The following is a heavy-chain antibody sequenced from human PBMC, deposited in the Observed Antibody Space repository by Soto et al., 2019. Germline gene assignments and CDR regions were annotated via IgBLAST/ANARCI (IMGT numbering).Heavy chain of an antibody. CDR1: GFTFRTYA. J-gene: IGHJ4*02. CDR3: ATTYGRFLEWSTSGY. D-gene: IGHD3-3*01. Sequence: GRSLRLSCAASGFTFRTYAMSSVPQAPGKGLEWVSAISASDGRTYYADSVKGRFTISRDNSKNTLYLQMNSLRAEDTAVYYCATTYGRFLEWSTSGYWGQGTLVTVSS. V-gene: IGHV3-23*01. CDR2: ISASDGRT.